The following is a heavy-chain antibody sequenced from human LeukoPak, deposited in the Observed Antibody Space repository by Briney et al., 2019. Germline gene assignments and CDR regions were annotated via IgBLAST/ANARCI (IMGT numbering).Heavy chain of an antibody. D-gene: IGHD1-26*01. V-gene: IGHV4-39*01. J-gene: IGHJ6*03. CDR1: GASISSSSYY. CDR2: IYYSGST. CDR3: ARGGGSSRDPRGYYYMDV. Sequence: SETLSLTCTVSGASISSSSYYWGCTRQPPGKGLEWIGRIYYSGSTYYTPPLKSRVTITVDTSKNQFSLKLSSVTAADTAVYYWARGGGSSRDPRGYYYMDVWGKGTTVTVS.